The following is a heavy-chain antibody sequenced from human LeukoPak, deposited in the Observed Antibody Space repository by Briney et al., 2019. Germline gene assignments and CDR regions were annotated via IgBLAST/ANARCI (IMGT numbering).Heavy chain of an antibody. CDR3: TTLSTGSVTTFPFDY. CDR1: GFTFSNAW. Sequence: GGSLRLSCAASGFTFSNAWMSWVRQVPGKGLEWVGRIKSKTDGGTTDYAAPVKGRFTISRDDSKNTLYLQMNSLKTEDTAVYYCTTLSTGSVTTFPFDYWGQGTLVTVSS. J-gene: IGHJ4*02. CDR2: IKSKTDGGTT. V-gene: IGHV3-15*01. D-gene: IGHD4-17*01.